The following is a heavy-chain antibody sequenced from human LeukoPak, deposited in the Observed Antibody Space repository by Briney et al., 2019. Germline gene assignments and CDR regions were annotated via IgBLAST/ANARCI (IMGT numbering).Heavy chain of an antibody. J-gene: IGHJ6*02. V-gene: IGHV3-49*04. CDR1: GFTFGDYA. D-gene: IGHD5-18*01. Sequence: PGRSLRLSCTASGFTFGDYAMSWVRQAPGKGLEWVGFIRSKAYGGTTEYAASVKGRFTISRDDSKSIAYLQMNSLKTEDTAVYYCTHSGYSYGGDYYYYGMDVWGQGTTVTVSS. CDR2: IRSKAYGGTT. CDR3: THSGYSYGGDYYYYGMDV.